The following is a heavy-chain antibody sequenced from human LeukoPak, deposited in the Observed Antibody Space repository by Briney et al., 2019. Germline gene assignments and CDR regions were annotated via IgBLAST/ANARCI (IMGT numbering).Heavy chain of an antibody. V-gene: IGHV3-23*01. D-gene: IGHD3-16*01. CDR2: IRGRGGDT. J-gene: IGHJ4*02. Sequence: GGSLRLSCAASGFRFSDYAMNWVRQAPGKGLEWVSAIRGRGGDTYYANSVKGRFTISRDNSRNTLSLQMNSLRAEDTAVYYCAPHPGVAPGLGYFDYWGQGTLVTVSS. CDR3: APHPGVAPGLGYFDY. CDR1: GFRFSDYA.